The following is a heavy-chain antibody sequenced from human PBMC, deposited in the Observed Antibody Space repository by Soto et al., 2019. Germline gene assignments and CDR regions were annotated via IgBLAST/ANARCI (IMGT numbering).Heavy chain of an antibody. CDR1: GFTFSSYA. Sequence: GGSLRLSCAASGFTFSSYAMHWVRQAPGKGLEWVAVISYDGSNKYYADSVKGRFTIARDNSKNTLYLQMNSLRAEDTAVYYCARDQLVAGTGYYYYGMDVWGQGTTVTVSS. CDR2: ISYDGSNK. CDR3: ARDQLVAGTGYYYYGMDV. V-gene: IGHV3-30-3*01. D-gene: IGHD6-19*01. J-gene: IGHJ6*02.